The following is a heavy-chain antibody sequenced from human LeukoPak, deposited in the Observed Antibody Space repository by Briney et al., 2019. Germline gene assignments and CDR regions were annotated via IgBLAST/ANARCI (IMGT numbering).Heavy chain of an antibody. CDR3: ARQNAYYYDSSGYLDY. CDR2: IYYSGST. CDR1: GGSISSYC. D-gene: IGHD3-22*01. V-gene: IGHV4-59*01. Sequence: PSETLSLTCTVSGGSISSYCWSWIRQPPGKGLEWIGYIYYSGSTNYNPSLKSRVTISVDTSKNQFSLKLSSVTAADTAVYYCARQNAYYYDSSGYLDYWGQGTLVTVSS. J-gene: IGHJ4*02.